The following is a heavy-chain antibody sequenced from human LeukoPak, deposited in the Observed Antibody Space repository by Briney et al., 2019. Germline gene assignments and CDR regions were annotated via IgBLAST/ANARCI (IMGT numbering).Heavy chain of an antibody. D-gene: IGHD4-17*01. V-gene: IGHV4-39*07. CDR3: ARDTFYGDYGWYFDL. Sequence: SETLSLTCTVSGGSISSSSYYWGWIRQPPGKGLEWIGSIYYSGSTYYNPSLKSRVTISVDTSKNQFSLKLSSVTAADTAVYYCARDTFYGDYGWYFDLWGRGTLVTVSS. CDR2: IYYSGST. J-gene: IGHJ2*01. CDR1: GGSISSSSYY.